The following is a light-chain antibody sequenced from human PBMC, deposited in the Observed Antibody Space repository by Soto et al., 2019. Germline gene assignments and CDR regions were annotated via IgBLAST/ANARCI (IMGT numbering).Light chain of an antibody. CDR2: GNS. CDR3: QSYDSSLSGKV. V-gene: IGLV1-40*01. CDR1: SSNIGAGYD. J-gene: IGLJ1*01. Sequence: QSALTQPPSVSGAPGQRVTISCTGSSSNIGAGYDVHWYQQLPGTAPKLLIYGNSNRPSGVLDRFSGSKSGTSASLAITGLQAEDEADYYCQSYDSSLSGKVFGTGTKVTVL.